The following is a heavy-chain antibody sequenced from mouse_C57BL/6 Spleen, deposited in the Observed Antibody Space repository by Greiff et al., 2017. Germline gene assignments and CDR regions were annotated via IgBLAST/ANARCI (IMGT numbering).Heavy chain of an antibody. CDR1: GFTFSSYA. V-gene: IGHV5-4*01. CDR2: ISDGGSYT. Sequence: EVKLVESGGGLVKPGGSLKLSCAASGFTFSSYAMSWVRQTPEKRLEWVATISDGGSYTYYPDNVKGRFTISRDNAKNNLYLQMSHLKSEDTAMYYCARDRGYYYGSSPAMDYWGQGTSVTVSS. CDR3: ARDRGYYYGSSPAMDY. D-gene: IGHD1-1*01. J-gene: IGHJ4*01.